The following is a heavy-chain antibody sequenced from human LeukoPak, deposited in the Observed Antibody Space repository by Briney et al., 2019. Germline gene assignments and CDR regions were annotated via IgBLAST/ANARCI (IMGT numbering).Heavy chain of an antibody. CDR1: GFTLSSYS. V-gene: IGHV3-49*04. Sequence: GGSLRLSCAASGFTLSSYSMNWVRQAPGKGLEWVGFIRSKAYGGTTEYAASVKGRFTISRDDSKSIAYLQMNSLKTEDTAVYYCTRDVAGYFDYWGQGTLVTVSS. D-gene: IGHD6-19*01. CDR3: TRDVAGYFDY. J-gene: IGHJ4*02. CDR2: IRSKAYGGTT.